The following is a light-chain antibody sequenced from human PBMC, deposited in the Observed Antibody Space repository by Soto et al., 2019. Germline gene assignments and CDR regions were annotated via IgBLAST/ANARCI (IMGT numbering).Light chain of an antibody. Sequence: QSALTQPASVSGSPGESIIISCTGSSSDIGAYDYVSWYQHHPGRAPKVIIFEVNDRASGVSHRFSGSKSGNTASLTISGLQAEDEADYDCCSYTGTTSPWVFGGGTKLTVL. V-gene: IGLV2-14*01. CDR3: CSYTGTTSPWV. CDR2: EVN. CDR1: SSDIGAYDY. J-gene: IGLJ3*02.